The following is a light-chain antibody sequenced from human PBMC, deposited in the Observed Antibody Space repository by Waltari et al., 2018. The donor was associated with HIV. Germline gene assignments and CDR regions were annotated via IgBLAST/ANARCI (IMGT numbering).Light chain of an antibody. V-gene: IGLV1-44*01. CDR3: AAWDDSLNGPGVV. J-gene: IGLJ2*01. CDR1: SSNIGSNT. Sequence: QSVLTQPPSASGTPGQRVTISCSGSSSNIGSNTVNWYQQLPGTAPKLLIYSNNQRPSGGPDRFSGSKSGTSASLAISVLQSEDEADYYCAAWDDSLNGPGVVFGGGTKLTVL. CDR2: SNN.